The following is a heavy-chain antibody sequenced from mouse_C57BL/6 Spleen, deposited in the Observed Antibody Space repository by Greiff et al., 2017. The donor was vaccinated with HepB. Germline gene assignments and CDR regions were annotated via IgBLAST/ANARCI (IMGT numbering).Heavy chain of an antibody. CDR2: INPSTGGT. V-gene: IGHV1-42*01. CDR1: GYSFTGYY. J-gene: IGHJ3*01. D-gene: IGHD4-1*01. CDR3: ARSGITGTGRPFAY. Sequence: EVQLQQSGPELVKPGASVKISCKASGYSFTGYYMNWVKQSPEKSLEWIGEINPSTGGTTYNQKFKAKATLTVDKSSSTAYMQLKSLTSEDSAVYYCARSGITGTGRPFAYWGQGTLVTVSA.